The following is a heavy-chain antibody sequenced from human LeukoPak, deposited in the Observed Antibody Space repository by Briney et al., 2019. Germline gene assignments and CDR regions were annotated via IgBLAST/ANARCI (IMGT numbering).Heavy chain of an antibody. CDR2: VHYSGST. Sequence: SETLSLTCTVSGGSISSNTYYWGWIRQPPGKGLEWIGFVHYSGSTHYNPSLKSRVTISVDTSKNQVSLKLTSVTAADTAVYYCARTEESGYNYGYFGYYYYMDVWGKGTTVTVSS. V-gene: IGHV4-61*05. CDR3: ARTEESGYNYGYFGYYYYMDV. J-gene: IGHJ6*03. D-gene: IGHD5-18*01. CDR1: GGSISSNTYY.